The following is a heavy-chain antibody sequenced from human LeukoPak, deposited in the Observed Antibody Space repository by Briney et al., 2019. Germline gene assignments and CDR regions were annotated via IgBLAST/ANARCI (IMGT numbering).Heavy chain of an antibody. CDR3: ARDSTYWYDSGSSGPDYFDY. J-gene: IGHJ4*02. D-gene: IGHD3-10*01. V-gene: IGHV3-30*01. Sequence: RRSPRLSCAASGFIFTNYAMHWVRQAPGKGLEWVARISSDGSKTYHADSVKGRFSISRDNSKNTLYLQLNSLRAEDTSVYYCARDSTYWYDSGSSGPDYFDYWGQGTLVTVSS. CDR2: ISSDGSKT. CDR1: GFIFTNYA.